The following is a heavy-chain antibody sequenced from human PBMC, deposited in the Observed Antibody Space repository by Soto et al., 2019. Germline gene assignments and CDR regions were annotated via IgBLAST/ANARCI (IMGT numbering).Heavy chain of an antibody. J-gene: IGHJ4*02. V-gene: IGHV3-21*01. Sequence: EVQLVESGGGLVKPGGSLRLSCAASGFTFSSYSMNWVRQAPGKGLEWVSSISSSSSYIYYADSVKGRFTISRENAKNSLYLQMNSLRAEDTAVYYCARDRGGMAAAAYFDYWGQGTLVTVSS. CDR2: ISSSSSYI. CDR3: ARDRGGMAAAAYFDY. D-gene: IGHD6-13*01. CDR1: GFTFSSYS.